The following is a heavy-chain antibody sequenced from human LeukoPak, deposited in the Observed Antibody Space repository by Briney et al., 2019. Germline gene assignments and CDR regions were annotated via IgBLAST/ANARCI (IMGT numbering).Heavy chain of an antibody. CDR1: GFTFSSYS. D-gene: IGHD6-19*01. Sequence: GGSLRLSCAASGFTFSSYSMNWVRQAPGKGLEWVSYISSSSSTIYYADSVKGRFTISRDNAKNSLYLQMNSLRAEDTAVYYCASRYSSGWYPFDYWGQGTLVTVSS. J-gene: IGHJ4*02. V-gene: IGHV3-48*04. CDR3: ASRYSSGWYPFDY. CDR2: ISSSSSTI.